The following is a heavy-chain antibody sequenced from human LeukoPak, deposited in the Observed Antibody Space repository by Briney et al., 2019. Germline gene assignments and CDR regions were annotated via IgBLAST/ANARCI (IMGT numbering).Heavy chain of an antibody. D-gene: IGHD7-27*01. CDR1: GGSISSYY. Sequence: PSETLSLTCVVSGGSISSYYWSWIRQPPGKGLEWIGYIYYSGHTNYNPSLKSRVTISIDTSKNQFSLKVSSVTAADTAVYYCARFAANWDDSFDIWGQGTMVTVSS. CDR3: ARFAANWDDSFDI. V-gene: IGHV4-59*01. CDR2: IYYSGHT. J-gene: IGHJ3*02.